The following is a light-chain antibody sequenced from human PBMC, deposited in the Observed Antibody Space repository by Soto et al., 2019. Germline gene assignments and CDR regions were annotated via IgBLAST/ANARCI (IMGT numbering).Light chain of an antibody. CDR1: QTISTY. V-gene: IGKV1-39*01. CDR3: QQNYNLPPWT. Sequence: DIQMTQSPPSLPASVGDTITITCRASQTISTYLDWYQVTPGKAPKILIYAASTLQDGVPSRFSGSGSGTYFTLTINSLQPEDSATYYCQQNYNLPPWTFGQGTKVEIK. J-gene: IGKJ1*01. CDR2: AAS.